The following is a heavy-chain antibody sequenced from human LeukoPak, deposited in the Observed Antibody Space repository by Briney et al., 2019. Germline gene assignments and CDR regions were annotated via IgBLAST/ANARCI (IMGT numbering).Heavy chain of an antibody. CDR1: GGTFSSYA. V-gene: IGHV1-69*05. Sequence: SVKVSCKASGGTFSSYAISWVRQAPGQGLEWMGGIIPIFGTANYAQKFQGRVTITTDESTSTAYMELSSLRSEDTAVYYCARDAVETRNFRPYYMDVWDKGTTVTVSS. J-gene: IGHJ6*03. D-gene: IGHD4-23*01. CDR3: ARDAVETRNFRPYYMDV. CDR2: IIPIFGTA.